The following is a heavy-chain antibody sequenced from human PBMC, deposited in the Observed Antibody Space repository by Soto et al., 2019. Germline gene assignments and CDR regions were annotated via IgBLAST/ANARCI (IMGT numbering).Heavy chain of an antibody. V-gene: IGHV4-4*02. CDR3: ARVTGSYYYGMDV. CDR2: IYHSGST. Sequence: QVQLQESGPGLVKPSGTLSLTCAVSGGSISSSNWWSWVRQPPGKGLEWIGEIYHSGSTNYNPSLMSRVTISVAKSKNQFSLELSSVTAAATAVYYCARVTGSYYYGMDVWGQGTTVTVSS. J-gene: IGHJ6*02. D-gene: IGHD1-26*01. CDR1: GGSISSSNW.